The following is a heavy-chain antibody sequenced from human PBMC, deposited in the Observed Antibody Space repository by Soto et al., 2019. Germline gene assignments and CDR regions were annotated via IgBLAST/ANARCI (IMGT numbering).Heavy chain of an antibody. CDR1: GFTFNDYY. J-gene: IGHJ4*02. CDR3: ARDPSIRSPPDY. D-gene: IGHD3-3*02. CDR2: ISSTGSYT. V-gene: IGHV3-11*05. Sequence: QVQLVESGGGLVKPGGSLRLSCAASGFTFNDYYMTWIRQAPGTGLEWVSYISSTGSYTKYADSVKGRFTISIDNAKNSLYLQMDSLRDEDTGIYYCARDPSIRSPPDYWGRGTQVTVSS.